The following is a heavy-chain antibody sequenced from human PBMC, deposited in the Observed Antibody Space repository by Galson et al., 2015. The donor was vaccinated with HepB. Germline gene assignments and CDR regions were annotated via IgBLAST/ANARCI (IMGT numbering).Heavy chain of an antibody. V-gene: IGHV2-70*04. CDR1: GFSLSTNSMR. CDR3: ARTSYSGSYFLDY. CDR2: IDWDGDK. D-gene: IGHD1-26*01. Sequence: PALDKPTQTLTLTCTFSGFSLSTNSMRVSWIRQPPGKALEWLARIDWDGDKRYSTSLKTRLNLSKDTSKNQVLLTMTNMDPVDTATYYGARTSYSGSYFLDYWGQGILVTVSS. J-gene: IGHJ4*02.